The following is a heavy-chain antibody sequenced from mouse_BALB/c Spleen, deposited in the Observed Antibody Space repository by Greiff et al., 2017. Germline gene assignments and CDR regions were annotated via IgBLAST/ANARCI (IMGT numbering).Heavy chain of an antibody. CDR1: GFSLTSYG. V-gene: IGHV2-9*02. Sequence: VQLLESEPGLVAPSQSLSITCTVSGFSLTSYGVHWVRQTPGKGLEWLGGIGAGGSTNYYSALLPRLSISKDNSTNKVFFKMNSLLTDDTAMYYLARDTLAGYPYAMDYWGQGTSVTVSS. CDR2: IGAGGST. D-gene: IGHD2-2*01. J-gene: IGHJ4*01. CDR3: ARDTLAGYPYAMDY.